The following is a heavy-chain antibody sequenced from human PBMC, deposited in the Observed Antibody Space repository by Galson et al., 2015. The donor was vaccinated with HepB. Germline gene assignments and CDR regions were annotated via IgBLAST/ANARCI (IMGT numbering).Heavy chain of an antibody. Sequence: CAISGDSVSSNRAAWNWIRQSPSRGLEWLGRTYYRRSRWKADYAFSLKGRIIISPDTSKNQFSLQLNSVTPEDTAVYYCARAPYAGTFDLWVQGTMVSVSS. CDR3: ARAPYAGTFDL. J-gene: IGHJ3*01. D-gene: IGHD1-1*01. CDR1: GDSVSSNRAA. V-gene: IGHV6-1*01. CDR2: TYYRRSRWKA.